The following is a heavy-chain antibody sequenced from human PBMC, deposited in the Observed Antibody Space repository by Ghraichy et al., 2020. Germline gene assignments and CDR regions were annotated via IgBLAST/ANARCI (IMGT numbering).Heavy chain of an antibody. V-gene: IGHV4-39*01. CDR3: ASLDCSSTSCYVGYYFDS. Sequence: SETLSLTCSFSGASISGTGFYWGWIRQPPGKGLEWIGNIYYIGRTHYKPSLESRVTISVDTPKNQFSLKLSSVTASDTAVYYCASLDCSSTSCYVGYYFDSWGQGTLVTVSS. J-gene: IGHJ4*02. D-gene: IGHD2-2*01. CDR1: GASISGTGFY. CDR2: IYYIGRT.